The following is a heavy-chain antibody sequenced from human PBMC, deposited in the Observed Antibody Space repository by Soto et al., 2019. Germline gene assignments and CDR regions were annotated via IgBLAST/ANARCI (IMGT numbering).Heavy chain of an antibody. D-gene: IGHD3-10*01. CDR3: ARESGRGLFDY. CDR2: IYSGGST. CDR1: GFTVSSNY. Sequence: EVQLVESGGGLVQPGGSLRLSCAASGFTVSSNYMNWVRQAPGKGLEWVSVIYSGGSTYYAESVRARFTISRDNSKNTLSLQMNSLRAEDTAVYYCARESGRGLFDYWGQGTLVTVSS. V-gene: IGHV3-66*01. J-gene: IGHJ4*02.